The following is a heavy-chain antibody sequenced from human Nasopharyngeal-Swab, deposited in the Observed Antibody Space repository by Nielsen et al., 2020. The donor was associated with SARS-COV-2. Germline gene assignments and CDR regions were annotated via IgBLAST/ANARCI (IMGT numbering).Heavy chain of an antibody. D-gene: IGHD4-17*01. CDR2: INPNSGGT. CDR1: GYTFTGCY. V-gene: IGHV1-2*02. CDR3: ARRPATVDDAFDI. Sequence: ASVKVSCKASGYTFTGCYMHWVRQAPGQGLEWMGWINPNSGGTNYAQKFQGRVTMTRDTSISTAYMELSRLRSDDTAVYYCARRPATVDDAFDIWGQGTMVTVSS. J-gene: IGHJ3*02.